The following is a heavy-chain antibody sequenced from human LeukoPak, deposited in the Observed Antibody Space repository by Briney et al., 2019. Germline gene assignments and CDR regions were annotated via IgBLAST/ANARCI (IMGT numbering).Heavy chain of an antibody. D-gene: IGHD3-3*01. Sequence: ASVKVSCKASGYTFTGYYMHWVRQAPGQGLEWMGWINPNSGGTNYAQKFQGRVTMTRDTSISTAYMELSRLRSDDTAVYYCARDSSRLTIFEVPYGMDVWGQGTTVTVSS. J-gene: IGHJ6*02. CDR1: GYTFTGYY. V-gene: IGHV1-2*02. CDR2: INPNSGGT. CDR3: ARDSSRLTIFEVPYGMDV.